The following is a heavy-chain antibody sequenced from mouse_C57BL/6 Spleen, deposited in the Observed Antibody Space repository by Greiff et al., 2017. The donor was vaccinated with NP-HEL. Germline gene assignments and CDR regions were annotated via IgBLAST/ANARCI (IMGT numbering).Heavy chain of an antibody. CDR1: GFNIKDYY. Sequence: EVQLQQFGAELVKPGASVKLSCTASGFNIKDYYMHWVKQRTEQGLEWIGRIDPEDGETKYAPKFQGKATITADTSSNPAYLQLSSLPSEDTAVYYWARTRVTTVVADFDYWGQGTTLTVSS. CDR2: IDPEDGET. J-gene: IGHJ2*01. D-gene: IGHD1-1*01. CDR3: ARTRVTTVVADFDY. V-gene: IGHV14-2*01.